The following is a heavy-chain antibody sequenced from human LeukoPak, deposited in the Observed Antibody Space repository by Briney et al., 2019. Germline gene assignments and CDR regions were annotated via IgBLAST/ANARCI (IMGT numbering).Heavy chain of an antibody. CDR3: AREGVIGDGYNFFDY. D-gene: IGHD5-24*01. CDR2: INPHSGGT. V-gene: IGHV1-2*02. Sequence: GASVNVSCKASVYTFIGYYMHWVGQAPGQGRDWMGWINPHSGGTNSEQNFQGRATMSRDTSISTVYMELSRLRSDDTALYYCAREGVIGDGYNFFDYWGQGTLVTVSS. J-gene: IGHJ4*02. CDR1: VYTFIGYY.